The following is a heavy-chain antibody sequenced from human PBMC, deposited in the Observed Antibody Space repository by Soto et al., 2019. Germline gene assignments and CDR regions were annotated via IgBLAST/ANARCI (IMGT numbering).Heavy chain of an antibody. D-gene: IGHD1-26*01. J-gene: IGHJ4*02. V-gene: IGHV3-23*01. Sequence: EVQVLESGGGLVQPGGSLRLSCAASGFTFSNYAMSWVRQARGKGLEWVSGISGSGGNKYYADSVKGRFTISRDNSKNTLYLQMNSLRAEDTAVYYCAKGGREAGPPFFDYWGQGTLVTVSS. CDR3: AKGGREAGPPFFDY. CDR2: ISGSGGNK. CDR1: GFTFSNYA.